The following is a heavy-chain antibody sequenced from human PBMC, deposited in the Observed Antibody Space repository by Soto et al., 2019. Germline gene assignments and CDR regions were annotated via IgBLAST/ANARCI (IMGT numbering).Heavy chain of an antibody. CDR3: SGGVGDAI. Sequence: EDQLVESGGGLVQPGGSLRLTCAVSGFSFRSDWMNWVRQAPGKGLEWVAHTNQDGSEKYYLDSVKGRFTILRDNAKNSLYLKMNSLRAEGSAVYYCSGGVGDAIWGQGTLVTVSS. V-gene: IGHV3-7*04. J-gene: IGHJ4*02. CDR2: TNQDGSEK. D-gene: IGHD1-26*01. CDR1: GFSFRSDW.